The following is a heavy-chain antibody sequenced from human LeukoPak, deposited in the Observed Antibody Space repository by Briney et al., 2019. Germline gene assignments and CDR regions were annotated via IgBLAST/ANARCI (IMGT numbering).Heavy chain of an antibody. CDR1: GYTFTSYG. D-gene: IGHD2-15*01. CDR2: ISAYTGNT. J-gene: IGHJ6*04. Sequence: ASVKVSCKASGYTFTSYGISWVRQAPGQGLEWMGWISAYTGNTNYAQKLQGRVTMTTDTSTSTADMELRSMRSDDTAVYYCARDTYCSGGSCYQQSYYYGMDVWGKGTTVTVSS. V-gene: IGHV1-18*04. CDR3: ARDTYCSGGSCYQQSYYYGMDV.